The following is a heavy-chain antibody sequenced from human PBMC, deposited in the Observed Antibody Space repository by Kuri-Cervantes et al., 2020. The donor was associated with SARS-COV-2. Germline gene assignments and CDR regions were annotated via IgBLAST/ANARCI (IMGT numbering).Heavy chain of an antibody. CDR1: GFTFSSYA. Sequence: GESLKISCAASGFTFSSYAMHWVRQGSGKGLEWVGRVRGKANNYATAYAASVKGGFTISRDDSKNMAYLQMNSLKTEDTAVYYCTTLIDYWGQGALVTVSS. V-gene: IGHV3-73*01. CDR2: VRGKANNYAT. CDR3: TTLIDY. J-gene: IGHJ4*02.